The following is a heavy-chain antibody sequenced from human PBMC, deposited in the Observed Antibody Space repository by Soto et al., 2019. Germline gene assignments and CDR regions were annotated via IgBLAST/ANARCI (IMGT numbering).Heavy chain of an antibody. CDR3: AKNARPPYYYCGMDV. J-gene: IGHJ6*02. CDR1: GYTFSRYG. CDR2: ITGYNGDT. V-gene: IGHV1-18*01. Sequence: QGQLVQSGPEVKKPGASVKVSCKTSGYTFSRYGISWVRQAPGQGLEWMGWITGYNGDTNYAQKVQGRVTKTIDTSTYTAYMELRRLTSDDTAIYYCAKNARPPYYYCGMDVWGQGTTVTVSS.